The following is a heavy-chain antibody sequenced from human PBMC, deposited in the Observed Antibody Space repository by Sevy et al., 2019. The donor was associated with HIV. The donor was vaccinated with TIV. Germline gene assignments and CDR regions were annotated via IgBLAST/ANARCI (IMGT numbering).Heavy chain of an antibody. D-gene: IGHD3-22*01. J-gene: IGHJ4*02. CDR2: IYPDDSDT. CDR1: GYRFSSYW. V-gene: IGHV5-51*01. Sequence: GGSLRLSCKGSGYRFSSYWIGWVRQMPGKGLQWMGIIYPDDSDTRYSPSFQGQVIISADKSISTAYLQWRSLKASDTAVYFCARRFYDTNGYPQYFFDSWGQGTLVTVSS. CDR3: ARRFYDTNGYPQYFFDS.